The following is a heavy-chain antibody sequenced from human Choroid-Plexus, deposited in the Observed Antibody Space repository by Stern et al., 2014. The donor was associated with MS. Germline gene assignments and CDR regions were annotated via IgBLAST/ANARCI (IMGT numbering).Heavy chain of an antibody. CDR1: GFTFGSCA. J-gene: IGHJ5*02. Sequence: DQLVESGGGVVQPGRPLRLSCVASGFTFGSCAMHWVRQAPGKGLEWVAGVSNGGSNKYYGDSVKGRFTISRDNSQNPLYMQMSSLRPEDTAVYYCAKDRQYLTYFFDHWGQGSLVTVSS. D-gene: IGHD2/OR15-2a*01. CDR3: AKDRQYLTYFFDH. CDR2: VSNGGSNK. V-gene: IGHV3-30*18.